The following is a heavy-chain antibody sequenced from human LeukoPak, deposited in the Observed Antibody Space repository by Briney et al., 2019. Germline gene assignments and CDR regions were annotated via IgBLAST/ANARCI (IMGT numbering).Heavy chain of an antibody. CDR2: INHSGST. Sequence: SETLSLTCAVYGGSFIGFHWNWIRQPPGKGLEWIGDINHSGSTNYNPSLTSRVTISVDPSKNQFSLKLSSVTAADTAVYYCARGVRTGYLPPYFDYWGQGTLVTVSS. CDR3: ARGVRTGYLPPYFDY. D-gene: IGHD3/OR15-3a*01. V-gene: IGHV4-34*01. CDR1: GGSFIGFH. J-gene: IGHJ4*02.